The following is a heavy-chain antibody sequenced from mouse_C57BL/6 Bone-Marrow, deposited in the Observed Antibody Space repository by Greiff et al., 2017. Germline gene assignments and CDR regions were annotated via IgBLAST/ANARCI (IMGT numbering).Heavy chain of an antibody. V-gene: IGHV1-54*01. Sequence: VQLQQSGAELVRPGTSVKVSCKASGYAFTNYLIEWVKQRPGQGLEWIGVINPGSGGTNYNEKFKGKATLTADKSSSTAYMQLSSLTSEDSAVYCFASALYYYAMDYWGQGTSVTVSS. CDR2: INPGSGGT. J-gene: IGHJ4*01. CDR3: ASALYYYAMDY. CDR1: GYAFTNYL.